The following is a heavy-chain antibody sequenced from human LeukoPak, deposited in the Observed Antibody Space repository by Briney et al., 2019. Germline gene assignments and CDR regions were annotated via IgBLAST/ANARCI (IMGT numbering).Heavy chain of an antibody. Sequence: GGSLRLSCAASGFTFSSYSMNWVRQAPGKGLEWVSSISSSSSYIYYTDSVKGRFTISRDNAKNSLYLQMNSLRAEDTAVYYCARDGRGYSYGENWFDPWGQGTLVTVSS. CDR3: ARDGRGYSYGENWFDP. J-gene: IGHJ5*02. D-gene: IGHD5-18*01. CDR1: GFTFSSYS. V-gene: IGHV3-21*01. CDR2: ISSSSSYI.